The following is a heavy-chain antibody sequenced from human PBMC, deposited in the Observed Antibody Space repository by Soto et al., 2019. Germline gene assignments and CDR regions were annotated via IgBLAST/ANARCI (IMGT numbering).Heavy chain of an antibody. V-gene: IGHV3-23*01. CDR1: GFTFSNYA. CDR3: AKYRSCSSTTCERLFDF. D-gene: IGHD2-2*01. J-gene: IGHJ4*02. CDR2: ISSTGGTT. Sequence: EVQLLESGGGLVQPGGSLRLSCAASGFTFSNYAMTWVRQAPGKGLEWVSAISSTGGTTPYADSVKGRFTISRDNSKNTLYLQMNSLRAEDTAVYYCAKYRSCSSTTCERLFDFWGQGTLVTVSP.